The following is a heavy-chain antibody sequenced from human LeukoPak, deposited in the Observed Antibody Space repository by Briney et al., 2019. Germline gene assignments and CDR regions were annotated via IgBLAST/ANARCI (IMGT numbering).Heavy chain of an antibody. Sequence: ASLKVSCKASGYTFTSYGISCVRQAPGQGLEWMGWIRVYNGNTNYAQKLQGRVTMTTDTSTSTAYMELRSLRSDDTAVYYCAREHYGSGSYLGDYWGQGTLVTVSS. CDR2: IRVYNGNT. CDR1: GYTFTSYG. D-gene: IGHD3-10*01. J-gene: IGHJ4*02. V-gene: IGHV1-18*01. CDR3: AREHYGSGSYLGDY.